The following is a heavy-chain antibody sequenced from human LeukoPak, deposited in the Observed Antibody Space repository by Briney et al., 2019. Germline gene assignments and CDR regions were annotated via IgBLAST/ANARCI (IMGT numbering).Heavy chain of an antibody. J-gene: IGHJ4*02. CDR3: ARDLRGYSVT. CDR2: IIPIFGTA. V-gene: IGHV1-69*13. D-gene: IGHD5/OR15-5a*01. CDR1: GGTFSSYA. Sequence: GASVKVSCKASGGTFSSYAIGWVRQAPGQGLEWMGGIIPIFGTANYAQKFQGRVTITADESTSTAYMELSSPRSEDTAVYYCARDLRGYSVTWGQGTLVTVSS.